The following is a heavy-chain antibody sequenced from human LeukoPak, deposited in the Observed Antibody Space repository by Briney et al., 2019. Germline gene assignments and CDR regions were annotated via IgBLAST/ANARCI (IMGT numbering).Heavy chain of an antibody. Sequence: ASVKVSCKASGYTFTGYYMHWVRQAPGQGLEWMGWINPNSGGTNYAQKFQSRVTMTRDTSISTAYMELSRLRSDDTAVYYCARERGRVVTMVRGGNDYWGQGTLATVSS. CDR2: INPNSGGT. V-gene: IGHV1-2*02. CDR1: GYTFTGYY. J-gene: IGHJ4*02. D-gene: IGHD3-10*01. CDR3: ARERGRVVTMVRGGNDY.